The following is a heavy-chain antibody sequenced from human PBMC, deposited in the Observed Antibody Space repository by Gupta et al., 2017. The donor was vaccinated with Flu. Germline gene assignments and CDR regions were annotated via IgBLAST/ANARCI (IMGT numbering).Heavy chain of an antibody. CDR3: ARGRWGGSGSREANLDY. D-gene: IGHD3-3*01. V-gene: IGHV3-21*06. Sequence: VRQAPGEGLEWVTYVCTFSAGTYKSHADSVEGRFTISREDGKNSLYLQMNSMRAEDTAVYYGARGRWGGSGSREANLDYWGQGTLVTVSS. J-gene: IGHJ4*02. CDR2: VCTFSAGTYK.